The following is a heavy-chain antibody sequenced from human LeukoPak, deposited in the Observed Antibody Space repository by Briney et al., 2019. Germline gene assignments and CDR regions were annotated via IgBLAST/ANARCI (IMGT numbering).Heavy chain of an antibody. V-gene: IGHV1-2*02. D-gene: IGHD6-6*01. J-gene: IGHJ3*02. CDR2: INPNSGGT. Sequence: ASVKVSCKASGYTFTGYYMHWLRQAPGQGLEWMGWINPNSGGTNYAQKFQGRVTMTRDTSISTAYMELSRLRSDDTAVYYCARAIAAPGAFDIWGQGTMVTVSS. CDR3: ARAIAAPGAFDI. CDR1: GYTFTGYY.